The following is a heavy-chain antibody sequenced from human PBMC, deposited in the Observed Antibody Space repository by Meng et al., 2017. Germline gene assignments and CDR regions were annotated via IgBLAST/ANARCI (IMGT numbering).Heavy chain of an antibody. V-gene: IGHV1-24*01. CDR2: FDPEDGET. Sequence: ASVKVSCKVSGYTLTELSMHWVRQAPGKGLEWMGGFDPEDGETIYAQKVQGRVTMTEDTSTDTAYMELSSLRSEDTAVYYCATDGSTRNYYYGMDVWGQGTTVTVSS. J-gene: IGHJ6*02. CDR3: ATDGSTRNYYYGMDV. D-gene: IGHD2-2*01. CDR1: GYTLTELS.